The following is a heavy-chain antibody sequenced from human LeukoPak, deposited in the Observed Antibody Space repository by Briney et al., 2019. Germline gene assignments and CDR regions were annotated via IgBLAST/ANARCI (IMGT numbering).Heavy chain of an antibody. Sequence: SETLSLTCTVSGGSISNYYWSWIRQSPAKGLEWIGYIYYSGITNYNPSLKSRVTISVDTSKNQFSLKLSSVTAADTAVYYCAGDLRGYSSAVDYFDYWGQGTLVTVSS. CDR3: AGDLRGYSSAVDYFDY. CDR2: IYYSGIT. D-gene: IGHD6-19*01. J-gene: IGHJ4*02. V-gene: IGHV4-59*01. CDR1: GGSISNYY.